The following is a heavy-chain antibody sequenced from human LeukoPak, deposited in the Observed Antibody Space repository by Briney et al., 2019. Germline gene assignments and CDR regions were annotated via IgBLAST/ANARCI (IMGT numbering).Heavy chain of an antibody. V-gene: IGHV3-66*01. D-gene: IGHD6-13*01. CDR2: IYSGGST. Sequence: QSGGSLRLSCAASGFTFDDYGMSWVRQAPGKGLEWVSVIYSGGSTYYADSVKGRFTISRDNSKNTLYLQMNSLRAGDTAVYYCAREVGGAAAGTFFDYWGQGTLVTVSS. J-gene: IGHJ4*02. CDR1: GFTFDDYG. CDR3: AREVGGAAAGTFFDY.